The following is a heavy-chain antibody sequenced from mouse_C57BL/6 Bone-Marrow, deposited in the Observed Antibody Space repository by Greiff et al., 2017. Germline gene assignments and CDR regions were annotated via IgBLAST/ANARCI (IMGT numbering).Heavy chain of an antibody. J-gene: IGHJ2*01. Sequence: EVQGVESGGGLVQPGGSLSLSCAASGFTFTDYYMSWVRQPPGTALEWLGFIRNKANGYTTEYSASVKGRFTISRDNSQSILYLQMNARRAEDSATYYCARYSGSHFDYWGQGTTLTVSS. V-gene: IGHV7-3*01. CDR3: ARYSGSHFDY. D-gene: IGHD6-2*01. CDR2: IRNKANGYTT. CDR1: GFTFTDYY.